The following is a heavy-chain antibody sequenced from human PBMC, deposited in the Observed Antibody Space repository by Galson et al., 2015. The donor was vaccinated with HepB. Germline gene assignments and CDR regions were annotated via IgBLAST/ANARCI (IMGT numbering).Heavy chain of an antibody. CDR1: GGSFSGVS. CDR3: AKGTMAAWEVLHS. D-gene: IGHD1-26*01. V-gene: IGHV4-34*01. Sequence: ETLSLTCGVYGGSFSGVSWTWIRQPPGKGLEWLGEITHNGGTNYNPSLKSRLTISVDTSKNEFSLKLTSVTAADTAVYYCAKGTMAAWEVLHSWGQGTLVSVSS. CDR2: ITHNGGT. J-gene: IGHJ4*02.